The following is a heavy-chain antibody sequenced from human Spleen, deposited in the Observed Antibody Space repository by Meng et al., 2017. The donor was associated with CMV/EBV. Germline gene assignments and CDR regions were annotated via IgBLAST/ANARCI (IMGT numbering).Heavy chain of an antibody. Sequence: ISCKVSGSNFTSNGIGWVRQMPGKGLEWMGLIFPGDSTTIYSPSFQGQVTISADKAISTASLQWSSLKASDSAMYYCARGLLRFPLDYWGQGTLVTVSS. D-gene: IGHD3-3*01. CDR1: GSNFTSNG. CDR3: ARGLLRFPLDY. CDR2: IFPGDSTT. J-gene: IGHJ4*02. V-gene: IGHV5-51*01.